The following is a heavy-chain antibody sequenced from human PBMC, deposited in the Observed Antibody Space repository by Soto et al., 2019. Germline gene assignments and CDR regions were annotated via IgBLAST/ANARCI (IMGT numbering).Heavy chain of an antibody. CDR2: VFYSGSI. D-gene: IGHD2-2*01. J-gene: IGHJ6*01. Sequence: SETLSLTCSVSGASLRGYYYTWGRQPPGKGLEWIGIVFYSGSITYNPSLKSRVSMSIDTSNNQFSLTLISLTATDTAVYYWARRDPASIENYG. V-gene: IGHV4-59*01. CDR1: GASLRGYY. CDR3: ARRDPASIENYG.